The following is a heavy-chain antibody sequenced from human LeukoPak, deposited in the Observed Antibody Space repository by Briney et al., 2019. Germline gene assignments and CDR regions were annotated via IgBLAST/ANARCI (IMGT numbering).Heavy chain of an antibody. J-gene: IGHJ4*02. CDR2: ISYVGSNK. CDR3: AREIIPNYDFWSGYYYGFDY. D-gene: IGHD3-3*01. CDR1: GFTFSSYA. V-gene: IGHV3-30-3*01. Sequence: GRSLRLSCAASGFTFSSYAMHWVRQAPGKGLEWVAVISYVGSNKYYADSVKGRFTISRDNSKNTLYLQMNSLRAEDTAVYYCAREIIPNYDFWSGYYYGFDYWGQGTLVTVSS.